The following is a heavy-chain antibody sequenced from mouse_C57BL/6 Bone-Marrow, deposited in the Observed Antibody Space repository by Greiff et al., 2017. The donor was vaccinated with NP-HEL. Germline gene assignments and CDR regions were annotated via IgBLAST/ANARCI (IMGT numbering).Heavy chain of an antibody. CDR2: INPNNGGT. J-gene: IGHJ3*01. CDR3: ARSTTGGFAY. CDR1: GYTFTDYY. Sequence: EVQLQQSGPELVKPGASVKISCKASGYTFTDYYMNWVKQSHGKSLEWIGDINPNNGGTSYNQKFKGKATLTVDKSSSTAYMELRSLTSEDSAVYYCARSTTGGFAYWGQGTLVTVSA. V-gene: IGHV1-26*01. D-gene: IGHD1-1*01.